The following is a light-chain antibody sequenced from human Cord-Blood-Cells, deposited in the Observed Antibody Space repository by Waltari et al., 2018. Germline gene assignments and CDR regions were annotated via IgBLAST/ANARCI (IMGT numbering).Light chain of an antibody. CDR3: SSYTSSSTLYV. V-gene: IGLV2-14*01. Sequence: QSALTQPASVSGSPGQSITISCTGTSSDVGGYNYVSWYQQHPGKAPKRMIYEVSNRHSGVSNRFSGSRSGNTAYLTISGLQAEDEADYDCSSYTSSSTLYVFGTGTKVTVL. CDR1: SSDVGGYNY. CDR2: EVS. J-gene: IGLJ1*01.